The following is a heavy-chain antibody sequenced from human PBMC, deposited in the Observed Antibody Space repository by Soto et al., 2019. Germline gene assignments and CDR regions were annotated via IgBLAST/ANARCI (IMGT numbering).Heavy chain of an antibody. V-gene: IGHV4-34*01. Sequence: SETLSLTCAVYGGSFNGYYWTWIRQPPGKGLEWIGEINHSGSTNYNPSLKSQVTISVDTSKNQFSLKLNSVTAADTAVYYCARRRVPVGTSGYIDSWGRGTLVTVSS. CDR3: ARRRVPVGTSGYIDS. CDR2: INHSGST. J-gene: IGHJ4*02. CDR1: GGSFNGYY. D-gene: IGHD3-22*01.